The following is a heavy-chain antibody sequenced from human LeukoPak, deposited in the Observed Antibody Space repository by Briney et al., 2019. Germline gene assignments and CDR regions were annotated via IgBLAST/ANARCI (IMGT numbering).Heavy chain of an antibody. CDR2: INWNGGST. D-gene: IGHD1-26*01. J-gene: IGHJ4*02. CDR1: GFTFDDYG. CDR3: AREGTTTSFDY. Sequence: PGGSLRLSCAASGFTFDDYGMSWVRQAPGKGLEWVSGINWNGGSTGYADSVKGRFTISRDNSKNTLYLQMNSLRAEDTAVYYCAREGTTTSFDYWGQGTLVTVSS. V-gene: IGHV3-20*04.